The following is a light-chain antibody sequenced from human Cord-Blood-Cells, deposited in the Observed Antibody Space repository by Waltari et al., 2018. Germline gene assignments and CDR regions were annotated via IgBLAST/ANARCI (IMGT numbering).Light chain of an antibody. CDR1: QSVSSSY. CDR2: GAS. Sequence: EIVLTQSPGTLPLSPGERATPPCRASQSVSSSYLAWYQQKPGQAPRLLIYGASSRATSIPDRCSGSGSGTDFTLTISRLEPEDFAVYYCQQYGSSPLTFGGGTKVEIK. CDR3: QQYGSSPLT. V-gene: IGKV3-20*01. J-gene: IGKJ4*01.